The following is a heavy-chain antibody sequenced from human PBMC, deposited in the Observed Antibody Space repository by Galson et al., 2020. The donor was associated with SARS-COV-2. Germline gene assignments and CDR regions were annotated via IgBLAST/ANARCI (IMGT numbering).Heavy chain of an antibody. V-gene: IGHV4-34*01. CDR2: INHSGST. J-gene: IGHJ5*02. CDR1: GGSFSGYY. D-gene: IGHD3-10*01. Sequence: LETLSLTCAVYGGSFSGYYWSWIRQPPAKGLEWIGEINHSGSTNYNPSLKSRVTISVDTSKNQFSLKLSSVTAADTAVYYCARVLLWFGELIPFDPWGQGTLVTVSS. CDR3: ARVLLWFGELIPFDP.